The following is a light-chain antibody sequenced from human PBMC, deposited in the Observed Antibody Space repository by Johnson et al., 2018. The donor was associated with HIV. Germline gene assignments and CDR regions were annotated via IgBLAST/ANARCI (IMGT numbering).Light chain of an antibody. CDR2: ENN. CDR3: GTWDSSLSAGYV. V-gene: IGLV1-51*02. CDR1: SSNIGNNY. J-gene: IGLJ1*01. Sequence: VLTQPPSVSAAPGQKVTISCSGSSSNIGNNYVSWYQQLPGTAPKLLIYENNKRPSGIPDRFSGSKSGTSATLGITGLQTGDEADYYCGTWDSSLSAGYVFGTGTKVTIL.